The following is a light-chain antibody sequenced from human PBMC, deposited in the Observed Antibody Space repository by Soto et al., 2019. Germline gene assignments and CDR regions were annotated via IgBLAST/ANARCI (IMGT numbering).Light chain of an antibody. CDR1: SSDVGGYNY. CDR2: DVS. CDR3: SSSSSSSTLRL. Sequence: QSALTQPASVSGSPGQSITISCTGTSSDVGGYNYVSWYQQHPGRAPKVMIYDVSSRPSGVSNRFSGSKSGNTASLTISGLQAEDEADYYCSSSSSSSTLRLFGGGTKLTVL. J-gene: IGLJ2*01. V-gene: IGLV2-14*01.